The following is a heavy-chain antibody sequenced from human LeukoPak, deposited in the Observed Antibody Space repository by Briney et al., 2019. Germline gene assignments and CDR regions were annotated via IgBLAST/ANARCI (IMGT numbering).Heavy chain of an antibody. CDR2: INHSGST. D-gene: IGHD3-22*01. CDR3: ARDKGDLLYYYDSSGYYY. J-gene: IGHJ4*02. Sequence: SETLSLTCAVYGGSFSGYYWSWIRQPPGKGLEWIGEINHSGSTNYNPSLKSRVTISVDTSKNQFSLKLSSVTAADTAVYYCARDKGDLLYYYDSSGYYYWGQGTLVTVSS. V-gene: IGHV4-34*01. CDR1: GGSFSGYY.